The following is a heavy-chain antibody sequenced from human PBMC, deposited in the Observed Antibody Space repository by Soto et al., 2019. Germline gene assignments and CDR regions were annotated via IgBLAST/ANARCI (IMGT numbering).Heavy chain of an antibody. CDR2: ISGSGGST. J-gene: IGHJ4*02. CDR1: GFTFSSYA. CDR3: ANFYGSGSYFY. Sequence: GGSLRLSCAASGFTFSSYAMSWVRQAPGKGLEWVSAISGSGGSTYYADSVKGRFTISRDNSKNTLYLQMNSLRAEDTAVYYCANFYGSGSYFYWGQGTLVTVSS. D-gene: IGHD3-10*01. V-gene: IGHV3-23*01.